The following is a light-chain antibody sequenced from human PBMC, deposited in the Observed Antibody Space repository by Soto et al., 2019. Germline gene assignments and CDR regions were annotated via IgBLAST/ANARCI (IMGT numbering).Light chain of an antibody. Sequence: EIVMTQSPATLSVSPGDGATLSCRASQSVDSNLAWYQQKPGQTPRLLIYGASTRPTGIPARFSGSGSGTDYTLTITNLEPEDFAIYYCQQRSNWPWTFGQGTKVDIK. CDR3: QQRSNWPWT. CDR1: QSVDSN. CDR2: GAS. V-gene: IGKV3-11*01. J-gene: IGKJ1*01.